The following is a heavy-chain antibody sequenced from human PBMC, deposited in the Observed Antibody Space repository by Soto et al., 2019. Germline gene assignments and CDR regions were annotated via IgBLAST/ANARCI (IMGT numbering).Heavy chain of an antibody. J-gene: IGHJ4*02. CDR1: GGSISSSSYY. CDR3: ARGISSGWFFDY. CDR2: IYYSGST. V-gene: IGHV4-39*01. Sequence: SETLSLTCTVSGGSISSSSYYWGWIRQPPGKGLEWIGSIYYSGSTYYNPSLESRVTISVDTSKNQFSLKLSSVTAADTAVYYCARGISSGWFFDYWGQGTLVTVSS. D-gene: IGHD6-19*01.